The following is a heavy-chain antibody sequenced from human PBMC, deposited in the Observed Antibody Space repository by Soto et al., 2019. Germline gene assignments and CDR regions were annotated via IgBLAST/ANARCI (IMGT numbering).Heavy chain of an antibody. J-gene: IGHJ4*02. Sequence: PGGSLRLSCAASGFTFSSYGMHWVRQAPGKVLEWVAVISYDGSNKYYADSVKGRFTISRDNSKNTLYLQMNSLRAEDTAVYYCAKDYGDLYYFDYWGQGTLVTVSS. D-gene: IGHD4-17*01. CDR2: ISYDGSNK. V-gene: IGHV3-30*18. CDR3: AKDYGDLYYFDY. CDR1: GFTFSSYG.